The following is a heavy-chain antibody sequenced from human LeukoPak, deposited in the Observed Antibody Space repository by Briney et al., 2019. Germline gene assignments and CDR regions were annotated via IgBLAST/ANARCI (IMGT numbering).Heavy chain of an antibody. V-gene: IGHV3-33*06. CDR1: GFSFPNYG. CDR3: AEAALAGTLRSPSTYYFDY. Sequence: GRSLRLSCEASGFSFPNYGMHWVRQAPGKGLEWLAVVWWDGSQRYYADSVQGRFTISRDNPTKTLYLLMNRLRADDTAVYYCAEAALAGTLRSPSTYYFDYWGQGTLVTVSS. CDR2: VWWDGSQR. D-gene: IGHD6-19*01. J-gene: IGHJ4*02.